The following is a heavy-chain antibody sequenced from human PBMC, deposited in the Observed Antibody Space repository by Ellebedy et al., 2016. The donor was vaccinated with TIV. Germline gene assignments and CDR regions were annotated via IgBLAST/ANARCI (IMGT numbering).Heavy chain of an antibody. CDR1: GYIFTDSY. J-gene: IGHJ4*02. CDR3: AKIVNRGFFDY. D-gene: IGHD1-14*01. Sequence: ASVKVSXKASGYIFTDSYMHWVRQAPGQGLEWMGWINPNSGDTHYAQKFQGRVSMTRDTSISTAYLDLSRLRSDDTAVYYCAKIVNRGFFDYWGQGPLVSVSS. V-gene: IGHV1-2*02. CDR2: INPNSGDT.